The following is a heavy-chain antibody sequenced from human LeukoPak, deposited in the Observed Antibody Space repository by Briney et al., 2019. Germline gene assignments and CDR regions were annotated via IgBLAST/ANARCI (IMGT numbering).Heavy chain of an antibody. V-gene: IGHV1-69*06. D-gene: IGHD6-13*01. CDR1: GGTFSSYA. CDR2: IIPIFGTA. J-gene: IGHJ4*02. CDR3: ARGDSSSWYSYYFDY. Sequence: GASVKVSCKASGGTFSSYAISWVRQAPGQGLEWMGGIIPIFGTANYAQKFQGRVTITADKSTSTAYMELSSLRSEDTAVYYCARGDSSSWYSYYFDYWGQGTLVTVSS.